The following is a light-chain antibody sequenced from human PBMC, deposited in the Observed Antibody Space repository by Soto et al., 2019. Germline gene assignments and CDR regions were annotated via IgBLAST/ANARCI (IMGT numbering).Light chain of an antibody. V-gene: IGKV3-20*01. CDR1: QSLSNNIY. CDR2: GAS. CDR3: LQNHNLWA. J-gene: IGKJ1*01. Sequence: EIVLTQCPCTLSLSPGERATLSCRASQSLSNNIYLAWYQQKPGQAPRLLIYGASSRATGIPARFSGSGSGTEFTLTISSLQSEDFTVYSCLQNHNLWAFGQGTKVDIK.